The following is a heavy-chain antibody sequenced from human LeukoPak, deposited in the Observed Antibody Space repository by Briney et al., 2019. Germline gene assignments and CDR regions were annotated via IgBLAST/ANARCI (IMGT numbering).Heavy chain of an antibody. J-gene: IGHJ4*02. CDR3: ARVGIAVAQFFDY. D-gene: IGHD6-19*01. CDR2: ISSSRSTI. Sequence: GGSLRLSCAASGFTFSTYSMNWVRQAPGKGLEWVSYISSSRSTIYYADSVKGRFTISRDNSKNSLYLQMNSLRDEDTAVYYCARVGIAVAQFFDYWGQGTLVTVSS. CDR1: GFTFSTYS. V-gene: IGHV3-48*02.